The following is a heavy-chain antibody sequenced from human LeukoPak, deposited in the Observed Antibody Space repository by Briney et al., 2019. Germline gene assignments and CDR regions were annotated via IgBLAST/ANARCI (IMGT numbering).Heavy chain of an antibody. D-gene: IGHD3-10*01. Sequence: GESLKISCKGSGYSFTSYWIGWVRQMPGKGLEWMGWMNPNSGNTGYAQKFQGRVTITRNTSISTAYMELSSLRSEDTAVYYCARTGFGDREGYYYYYMDVWGKGTTVTISS. CDR2: MNPNSGNT. V-gene: IGHV1-8*03. CDR1: GYSFTSYW. J-gene: IGHJ6*03. CDR3: ARTGFGDREGYYYYYMDV.